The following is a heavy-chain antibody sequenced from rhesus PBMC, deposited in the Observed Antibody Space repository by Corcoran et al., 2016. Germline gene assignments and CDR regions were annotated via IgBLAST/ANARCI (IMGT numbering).Heavy chain of an antibody. CDR1: GASISSHY. Sequence: QGQLQESGPGLVKPSETLPLPCAVSGASISSHYWTWIRQPPGKGLEWIGYISGGSGSTKTHPSLKGRVTISRDTSKNQISMKLTAVTAADPAVYYCARDESNRFDVWGAGVLVTVSS. CDR2: ISGGSGST. CDR3: ARDESNRFDV. V-gene: IGHV4S6*01. J-gene: IGHJ5-1*01.